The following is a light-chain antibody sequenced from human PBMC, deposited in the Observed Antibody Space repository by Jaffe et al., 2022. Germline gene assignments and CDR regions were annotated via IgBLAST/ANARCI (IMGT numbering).Light chain of an antibody. J-gene: IGKJ4*01. CDR3: QQYYTSPVT. CDR1: QDIMKS. V-gene: IGKV1-NL1*01. CDR2: AAS. Sequence: DIQMTQSPSSLSASVGDRVTITCRASQDIMKSLAWYQQNPGKAPKVLLYAASRLKSGVPSRFSGSVSGTDYTLTISSLQPEDFATYYCQQYYTSPVTFGGGTKLEIK.